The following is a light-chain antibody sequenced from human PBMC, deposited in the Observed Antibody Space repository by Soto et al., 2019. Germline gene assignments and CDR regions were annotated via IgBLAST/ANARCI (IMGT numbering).Light chain of an antibody. J-gene: IGKJ5*01. CDR3: HQRHMWPIT. CDR1: QSFRGL. CDR2: DAY. V-gene: IGKV3-11*01. Sequence: EVVLTQSPVTLSLSPGERANLSCRASQSFRGLLAWYQQKPGQAPRLLFYDAYNRATGIPPRFSGSGSGTDFTLTISSLEPEDSAVYYCHQRHMWPITCGQGTGLEIK.